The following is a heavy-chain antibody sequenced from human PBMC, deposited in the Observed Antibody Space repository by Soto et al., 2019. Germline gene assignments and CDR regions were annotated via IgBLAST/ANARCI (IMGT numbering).Heavy chain of an antibody. J-gene: IGHJ4*02. CDR3: AKTLYYYDSSGYQ. V-gene: IGHV3-23*01. CDR1: GFTFSSYA. CDR2: ISGSGGST. Sequence: GGSLRLSCAASGFTFSSYAMNWVRQAPGKGLEWVSVISGSGGSTYYADSVKGRFTISRDNSKNKLYLQMNSLRAEDTAVYYCAKTLYYYDSSGYQWGQGTLVTVSS. D-gene: IGHD3-22*01.